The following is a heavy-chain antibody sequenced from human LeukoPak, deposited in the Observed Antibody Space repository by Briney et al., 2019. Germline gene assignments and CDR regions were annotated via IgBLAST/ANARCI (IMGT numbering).Heavy chain of an antibody. CDR3: ARDHDNFFDY. CDR2: ITTSGDNA. CDR1: GFTFSGYA. D-gene: IGHD3-9*01. V-gene: IGHV3-23*01. Sequence: GGSLRLSCAASGFTFSGYAMSWVRQAPGKVLEWVSAITTSGDNAYYVDSVKGRFTMSRDNSKNTLYLQMNSLGADDTAVYYCARDHDNFFDYWGQGTLVSVST. J-gene: IGHJ4*02.